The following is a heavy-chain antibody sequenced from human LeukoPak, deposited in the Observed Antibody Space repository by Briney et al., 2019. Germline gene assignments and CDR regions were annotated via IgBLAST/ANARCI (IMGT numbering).Heavy chain of an antibody. V-gene: IGHV6-1*01. CDR3: ASSTGATDAFDF. Sequence: SQTLSLTCAISGDSVSSNSAAWSWIRQSPSRGLEWLGRTYYKSKWYNDYAVSVESRISINSDTSKNQFSLQLKSVTPEDTAVYYCASSTGATDAFDFWGQGTMVTVSS. CDR2: TYYKSKWYN. D-gene: IGHD7-27*01. CDR1: GDSVSSNSAA. J-gene: IGHJ3*01.